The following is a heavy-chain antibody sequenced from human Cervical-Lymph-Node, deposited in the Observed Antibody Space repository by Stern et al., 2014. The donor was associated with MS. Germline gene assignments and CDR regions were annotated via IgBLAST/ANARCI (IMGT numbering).Heavy chain of an antibody. CDR3: ARWAYSSGWYNWFDP. D-gene: IGHD3-22*01. J-gene: IGHJ5*02. CDR2: IYYSGST. V-gene: IGHV4-39*01. Sequence: VQLVESGPGLVKPSETLSLTCTVSGGSISSSSYYWGWIRQPPGKGLEWIGSIYYSGSTYYNPSLKSRVTISVDTSKTQSSWKLSSGTAADTAVYYCARWAYSSGWYNWFDPWGQGTLVTVSS. CDR1: GGSISSSSYY.